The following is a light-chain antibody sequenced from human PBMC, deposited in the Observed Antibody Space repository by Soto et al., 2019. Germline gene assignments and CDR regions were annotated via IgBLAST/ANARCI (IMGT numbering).Light chain of an antibody. J-gene: IGLJ2*01. V-gene: IGLV1-40*01. CDR1: SSNIGAGYD. CDR2: GNS. Sequence: QSVLTQPPSVSGAPGQRVTISCTGRSSNIGAGYDVHWYQQLPGTAPKLLIFGNSNRPSGVPDRFSGSKSGTSASLAITGLQAEDEADYYCQSYDSSLSEGVVFGGGTKLTVL. CDR3: QSYDSSLSEGVV.